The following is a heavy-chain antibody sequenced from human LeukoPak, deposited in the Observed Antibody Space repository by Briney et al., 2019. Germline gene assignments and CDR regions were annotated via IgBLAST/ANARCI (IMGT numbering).Heavy chain of an antibody. CDR2: ISSSSSYI. J-gene: IGHJ5*02. CDR3: ARNASMHDYCDYIRFDP. D-gene: IGHD4-17*01. CDR1: VFTLSSSS. V-gene: IGHV3-21*01. Sequence: GGSLRLSCAESVFTLSSSSMNCVRPAPGEGQGWVSSISSSSSYIYYTDSVKGRFTISTDNATNSLYLQMNSLRDEDTAVYYCARNASMHDYCDYIRFDPWGQGTLVTVSS.